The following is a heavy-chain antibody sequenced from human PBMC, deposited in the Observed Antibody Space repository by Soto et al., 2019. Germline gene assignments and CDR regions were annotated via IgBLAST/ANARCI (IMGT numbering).Heavy chain of an antibody. J-gene: IGHJ4*02. D-gene: IGHD5-18*01. Sequence: VQLLESGGGLVRRGGSLRLSCAASEFPFNTAGMSWVRQAPGQGLEWVAGISGSGISTYYADSVKGRFTISRDNSLKSLYLKMHSLGVEDKAVYYCAKDRYGDAGGGVESWGQGALVTVSS. CDR3: AKDRYGDAGGGVES. V-gene: IGHV3-23*01. CDR1: EFPFNTAG. CDR2: ISGSGIST.